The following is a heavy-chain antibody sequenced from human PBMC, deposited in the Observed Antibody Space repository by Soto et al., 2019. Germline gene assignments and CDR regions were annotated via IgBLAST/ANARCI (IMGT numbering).Heavy chain of an antibody. CDR3: ARFSGSYTRGLDY. V-gene: IGHV3-72*01. J-gene: IGHJ4*02. CDR1: GFTFSDHY. Sequence: EVQLVESGGGLVQPGGSLRLSCAASGFTFSDHYMDWVRQAPGKGLXWVGRSRNKANSYSTEYAASVKGRFTISRDESXXSLYLQMNSLKTEDTAVYYCARFSGSYTRGLDYWGQGTLVTVSS. CDR2: SRNKANSYST. D-gene: IGHD1-26*01.